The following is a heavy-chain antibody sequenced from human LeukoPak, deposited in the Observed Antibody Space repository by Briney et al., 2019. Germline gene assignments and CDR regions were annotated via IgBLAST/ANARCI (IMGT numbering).Heavy chain of an antibody. V-gene: IGHV1-69*04. D-gene: IGHD2-2*01. J-gene: IGHJ6*03. CDR3: AREVPGYYYYYYMDV. CDR2: IIPILGIA. CDR1: GGTFSSYT. Sequence: SVKVSCKASGGTFSSYTISWVRQAPGQGLEWMGRIIPILGIANYAQKFQGRVTITADKSTSTAYMELSSLRSEDTAVYYCAREVPGYYYYYYMDVWGKGTTVTVS.